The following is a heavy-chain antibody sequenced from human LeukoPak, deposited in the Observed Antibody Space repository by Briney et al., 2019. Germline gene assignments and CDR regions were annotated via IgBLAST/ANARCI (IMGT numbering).Heavy chain of an antibody. CDR2: IRPSGGSR. CDR1: GYTFTSYH. V-gene: IGHV1-46*04. Sequence: GASVNDSCKASGYTFTSYHMHWVRPAPGQGLEWMGIIRPSGGSRSYAQKLQGRVTMTKDTYTSIVYMEQSSLRADDTVVYYWTRDKYDSLDYWGQGTLVTVSS. J-gene: IGHJ4*02. CDR3: TRDKYDSLDY. D-gene: IGHD3-22*01.